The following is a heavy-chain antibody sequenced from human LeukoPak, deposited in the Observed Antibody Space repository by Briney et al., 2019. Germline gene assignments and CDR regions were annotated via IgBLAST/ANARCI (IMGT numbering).Heavy chain of an antibody. CDR2: ISSSSSSYI. D-gene: IGHD3-22*01. Sequence: PGGSLRLSCAASGFTFSSYSMNWVRQAPGKGLEWVSYISSSSSSYIYYADSVKGRFTISRDNAKNSLYLQMNSLRAEDTAVYYCARLPDDSSPHYYYYGMDVWGQGTTVTVSS. J-gene: IGHJ6*02. V-gene: IGHV3-21*05. CDR3: ARLPDDSSPHYYYYGMDV. CDR1: GFTFSSYS.